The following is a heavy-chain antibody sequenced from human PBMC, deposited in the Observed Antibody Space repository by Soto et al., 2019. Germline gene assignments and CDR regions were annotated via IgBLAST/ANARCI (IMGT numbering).Heavy chain of an antibody. CDR3: AKETAVTSCFDY. J-gene: IGHJ4*02. CDR2: ISHAGSSK. Sequence: QVELVESGGGVVQPGRSLRLSCAASGFTFSSYGMHWVRQAPGKGLEWVAVISHAGSSKSYADSVKGRFTISRDNSKNTLDLQMDRLRTDYTAVYYCAKETAVTSCFDYCGQGTLVTVSS. V-gene: IGHV3-30*18. D-gene: IGHD4-17*01. CDR1: GFTFSSYG.